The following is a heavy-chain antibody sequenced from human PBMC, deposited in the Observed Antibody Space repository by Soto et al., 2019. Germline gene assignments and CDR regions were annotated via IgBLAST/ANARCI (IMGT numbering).Heavy chain of an antibody. V-gene: IGHV1-2*04. J-gene: IGHJ4*02. Sequence: ASVRVSYRPSGYTCTCCYMHWVRKAPGQGLEWMGWINPNSGGTNYAQKFQGWVTMTRDTSISTAYMELSRLRSDDTAVYYCARAPSNTVVPAANPFDYWCQGTLVTVSA. CDR3: ARAPSNTVVPAANPFDY. CDR1: GYTCTCCY. D-gene: IGHD2-2*01. CDR2: INPNSGGT.